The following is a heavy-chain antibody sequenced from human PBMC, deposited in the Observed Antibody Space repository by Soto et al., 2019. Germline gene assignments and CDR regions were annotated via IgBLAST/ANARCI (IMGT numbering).Heavy chain of an antibody. Sequence: GASVKVSCKASGVTFSSYAISWVRQAPGQGLEWMGGIIPIFGTANYAQKFQGRVTITADESTSTAYMELSSLRSEDTAVYYCARGSNYDFWSGYLVDIWGQGTMVTVSS. V-gene: IGHV1-69*13. J-gene: IGHJ3*02. CDR1: GVTFSSYA. CDR3: ARGSNYDFWSGYLVDI. D-gene: IGHD3-3*01. CDR2: IIPIFGTA.